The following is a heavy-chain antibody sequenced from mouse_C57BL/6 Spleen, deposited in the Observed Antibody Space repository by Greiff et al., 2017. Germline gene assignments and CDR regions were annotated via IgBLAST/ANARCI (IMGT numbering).Heavy chain of an antibody. J-gene: IGHJ3*01. CDR2: IDPEDGET. D-gene: IGHD3-2*02. V-gene: IGHV14-2*01. Sequence: EVMLVESGAELVKPGASVKLSCTASGFNIKDYYMHWVKQRTEQGLEWIGRIDPEDGETKYAPKFQGKATITADTSSNTAYLQLSSLTSEDTAVYYCARQLRHLMLAYWGQGTLVTVSA. CDR3: ARQLRHLMLAY. CDR1: GFNIKDYY.